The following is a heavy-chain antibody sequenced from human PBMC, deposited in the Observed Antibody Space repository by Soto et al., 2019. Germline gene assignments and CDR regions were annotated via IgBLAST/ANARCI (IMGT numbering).Heavy chain of an antibody. Sequence: VASVKVSCKASGYTFTSYGISWVRQAPGQGLEWMGWISAYNGNTNYAQKLQGRVTMTTDTSTSTAYMELRSLRSDDTAVYYCARDQGFLEWLFGNSYFAFDYWGQGTLVTVSS. D-gene: IGHD3-3*01. J-gene: IGHJ4*02. CDR2: ISAYNGNT. V-gene: IGHV1-18*04. CDR3: ARDQGFLEWLFGNSYFAFDY. CDR1: GYTFTSYG.